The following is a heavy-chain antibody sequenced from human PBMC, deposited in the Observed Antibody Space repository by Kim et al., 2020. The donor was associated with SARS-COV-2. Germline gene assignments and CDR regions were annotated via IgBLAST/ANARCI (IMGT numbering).Heavy chain of an antibody. V-gene: IGHV4-34*01. D-gene: IGHD6-13*01. CDR3: ARGRYSSSWYGPHWYFDL. Sequence: LKSRVTISVDTAKNQFSVKLSSWTAADTAVYYCARGRYSSSWYGPHWYFDLWGRGTLVTVSS. J-gene: IGHJ2*01.